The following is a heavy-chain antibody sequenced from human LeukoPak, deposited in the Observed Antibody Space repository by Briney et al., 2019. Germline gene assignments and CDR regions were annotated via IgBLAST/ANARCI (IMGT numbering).Heavy chain of an antibody. CDR2: TSYDGGNE. Sequence: GGSLTLTCAVSGFTFSNFAMHWVRQPPGKGLEWVAVTSYDGGNEYYAEAVEGRFTITRDNSKNTLYLQMNSLRGEDTAVYYCARDLDDSSGSYLDYWGRGTLVTVSS. V-gene: IGHV3-30*03. CDR3: ARDLDDSSGSYLDY. J-gene: IGHJ4*02. CDR1: GFTFSNFA. D-gene: IGHD3-22*01.